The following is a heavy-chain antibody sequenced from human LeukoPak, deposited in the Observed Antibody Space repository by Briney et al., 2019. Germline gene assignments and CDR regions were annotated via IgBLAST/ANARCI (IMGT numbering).Heavy chain of an antibody. CDR1: GGSVSSSIYC. Sequence: SETLSLTCTVSGGSVSSSIYCWGWIRPPPGKGLEWIGSIYYSGSTSYNPSLKSRVTISVDTSKNQFSLKLTSVTAADTAVYYCASRNDILTGYVFDFWGQGTLVTVSS. CDR2: IYYSGST. V-gene: IGHV4-39*01. CDR3: ASRNDILTGYVFDF. J-gene: IGHJ4*02. D-gene: IGHD3-9*01.